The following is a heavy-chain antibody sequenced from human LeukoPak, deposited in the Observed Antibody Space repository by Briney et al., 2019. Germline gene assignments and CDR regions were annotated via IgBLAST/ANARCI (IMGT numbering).Heavy chain of an antibody. D-gene: IGHD3-22*01. Sequence: SETLSLTCAVYGGSFNDYFWTWIRQPPGKGLEWIGEVYNGGSTNHNPSLKSRVIISVDTSKNQFSLRLSSVTAADTAVYYCARGRLGSVVFEGYYYFMDVWGKGTTVTVSS. CDR1: GGSFNDYF. CDR2: VYNGGST. V-gene: IGHV4-34*01. J-gene: IGHJ6*03. CDR3: ARGRLGSVVFEGYYYFMDV.